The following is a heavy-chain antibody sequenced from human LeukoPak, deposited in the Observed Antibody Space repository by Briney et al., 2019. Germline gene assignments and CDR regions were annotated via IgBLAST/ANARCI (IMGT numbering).Heavy chain of an antibody. CDR2: IHCSDGTT. CDR3: ARAPGSETVDH. CDR1: GFTFSSYE. J-gene: IGHJ4*02. Sequence: GGSLRLSCAASGFTFSSYEMSWVRQAPGKGLQWVSYIHCSDGTTFYADSVKGRFTISRDNAKNSLYLQMSSLRVDDTAVYYCARAPGSETVDHWGQGTLVTVS. D-gene: IGHD1-14*01. V-gene: IGHV3-48*03.